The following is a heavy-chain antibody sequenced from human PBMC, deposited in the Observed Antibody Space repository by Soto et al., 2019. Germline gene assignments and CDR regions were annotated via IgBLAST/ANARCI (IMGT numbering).Heavy chain of an antibody. CDR2: ISYDGSEK. CDR3: AKASYESSGYRFDY. J-gene: IGHJ4*02. V-gene: IGHV3-30*18. CDR1: GFTFGCCG. Sequence: PGGSLRLSCAASGFTFGCCGMHWVRQAPGKGPEWVAVISYDGSEKYYADSVKGRFTMSRDNSKNILYLQMNSLRAEDTAVYYCAKASYESSGYRFDYWSQGTLVTVSS. D-gene: IGHD3-22*01.